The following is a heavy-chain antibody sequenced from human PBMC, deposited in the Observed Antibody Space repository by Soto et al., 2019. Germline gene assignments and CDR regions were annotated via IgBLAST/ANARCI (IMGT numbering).Heavy chain of an antibody. CDR2: ISVYNGKT. CDR1: GYTFTNYA. J-gene: IGHJ4*02. CDR3: ARGVGTFDY. Sequence: QVQLVQSGAEVKKPGASVSVSCKTSGYTFTNYAISWVRQAPGQGLEWMGRISVYNGKTNYAQKVQGRVTMTTDTSTRPAYMGLRTLRSDDTAVYYCARGVGTFDYWGQGTLVTVSS. V-gene: IGHV1-18*01.